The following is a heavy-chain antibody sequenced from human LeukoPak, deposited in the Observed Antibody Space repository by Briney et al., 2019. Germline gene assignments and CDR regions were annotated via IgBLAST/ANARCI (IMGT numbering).Heavy chain of an antibody. J-gene: IGHJ4*02. CDR1: GGSISSGIYY. CDR2: IYYSGST. CDR3: ARLPRLPHYFDY. Sequence: KPSETLSLTCTVSGGSISSGIYYWGWIRQPPGKGLEWIGTIYYSGSTYYNPSLRSRLTIPVDTSKNQFSRKLSSGTAADTAVYYCARLPRLPHYFDYGGEESLVTVS. V-gene: IGHV4-39*01. D-gene: IGHD2-21*02.